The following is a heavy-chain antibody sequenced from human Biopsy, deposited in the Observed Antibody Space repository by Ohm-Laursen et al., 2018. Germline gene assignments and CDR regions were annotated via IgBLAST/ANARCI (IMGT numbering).Heavy chain of an antibody. CDR1: GAPSTNYA. J-gene: IGHJ4*02. V-gene: IGHV1-69*04. CDR2: IVPILGPL. CDR3: AADADGYYTEFDY. D-gene: IGHD3-3*01. Sequence: SSVKVSCKASGAPSTNYAFGWVRQAPGQRLEWVGRIVPILGPLNYAQRFQGRVSITADKSTTYVYMELSRLTSGDTAVYYCAADADGYYTEFDYWGPGTLVTVSS.